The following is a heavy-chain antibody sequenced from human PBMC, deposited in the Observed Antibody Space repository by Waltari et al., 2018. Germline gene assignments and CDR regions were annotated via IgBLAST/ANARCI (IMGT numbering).Heavy chain of an antibody. V-gene: IGHV3-7*01. CDR2: KRQDGSGH. CDR3: ARSRNCGGDCYSWHFDY. Sequence: EVQLVESGGGLVQPGGSLRLSCAASGFTFSSYWMSWVRQAPGKGLEWGANKRQDGSGHYYVDSVKGRFNISRDNAKNSLYLQMNSLRAEDTAVYYCARSRNCGGDCYSWHFDYWGQGTLVTVSS. J-gene: IGHJ4*02. D-gene: IGHD2-21*01. CDR1: GFTFSSYW.